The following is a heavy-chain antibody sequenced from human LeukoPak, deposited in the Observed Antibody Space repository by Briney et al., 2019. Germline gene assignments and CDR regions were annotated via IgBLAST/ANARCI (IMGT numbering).Heavy chain of an antibody. CDR3: ARRGPRSVDY. Sequence: PSETLSLTCAVYGGSFSGYYWSWIRQPPGKGLEWIGEINHSGSTNYNPSLKSRVTISVDTSKNQFSLKLSSVTAADTAVYYCARRGPRSVDYWGQGTLVTVSS. CDR1: GGSFSGYY. D-gene: IGHD3-10*01. J-gene: IGHJ4*02. V-gene: IGHV4-34*01. CDR2: INHSGST.